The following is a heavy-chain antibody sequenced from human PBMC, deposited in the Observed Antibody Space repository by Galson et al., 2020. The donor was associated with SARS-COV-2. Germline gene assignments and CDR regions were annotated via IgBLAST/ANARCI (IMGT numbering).Heavy chain of an antibody. J-gene: IGHJ6*02. CDR2: ISYDGSNK. V-gene: IGHV3-30-3*01. CDR1: GFTFSSYA. Sequence: TGGSLRLSCAASGFTFSSYAMHWVRQAPGKGLEWVAVISYDGSNKYYADSVKGRFTISRDNSKNTLYLQMNSLRAEDTAVYYCARAVGGTYYYGMDVWGQGTTVTVSS. CDR3: ARAVGGTYYYGMDV. D-gene: IGHD1-26*01.